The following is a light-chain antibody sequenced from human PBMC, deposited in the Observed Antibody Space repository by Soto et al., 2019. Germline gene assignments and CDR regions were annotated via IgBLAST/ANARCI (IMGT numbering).Light chain of an antibody. J-gene: IGLJ2*01. Sequence: QSVLTQPPSVSGAPGQRVPISSTGSGSKIGAGYDVHWYQQLPGTAPKLLIYGNSNRPSGVPDRFSGSKSGTSASLAITGLQAEDEADYYCQSYDSSLSGVVFGGGTKLTVL. CDR3: QSYDSSLSGVV. CDR2: GNS. V-gene: IGLV1-40*01. CDR1: GSKIGAGYD.